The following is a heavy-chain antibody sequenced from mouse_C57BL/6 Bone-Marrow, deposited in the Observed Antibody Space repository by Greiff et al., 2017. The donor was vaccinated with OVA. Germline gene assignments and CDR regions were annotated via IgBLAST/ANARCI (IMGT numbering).Heavy chain of an antibody. V-gene: IGHV1-59*01. CDR1: GYTFTSYW. J-gene: IGHJ2*01. CDR3: ARPRNPYYFDY. D-gene: IGHD2-1*01. Sequence: QVQLQQSGAELVRPGTSVKLSCKASGYTFTSYWMHWVKQRPGQGLEWIGVIDPSDSYTNYNQKFKGKATLTVDTSSSTAYMQLSSLTSEDSAVYYGARPRNPYYFDYWGQGTTLTVSS. CDR2: IDPSDSYT.